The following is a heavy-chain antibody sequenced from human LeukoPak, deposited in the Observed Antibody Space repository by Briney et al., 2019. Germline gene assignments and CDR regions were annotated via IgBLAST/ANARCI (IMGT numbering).Heavy chain of an antibody. CDR2: MYYSGST. CDR1: GGSISSGDYY. V-gene: IGHV4-30-4*01. Sequence: PSQTLSLTCTVSGGSISSGDYYWSWIRQPPGKGLEWIAYMYYSGSTYYNPSLKSRVTMSADTSKNQLSLRLSSVTAADTAVYYCARPYYYDSRIDPWGQGILVTVSS. D-gene: IGHD3-22*01. CDR3: ARPYYYDSRIDP. J-gene: IGHJ5*02.